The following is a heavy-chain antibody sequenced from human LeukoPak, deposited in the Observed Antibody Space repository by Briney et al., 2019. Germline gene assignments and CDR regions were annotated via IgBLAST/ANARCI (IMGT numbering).Heavy chain of an antibody. V-gene: IGHV3-48*01. Sequence: GGSLRLSCAASGFTFSSYSMNWVRQAPGKGLEWVSYISSSSSTIYYADSVKGRFTISRDNSKNTLYLQMNSLRAGDTAVYYCAKVGLKWELLGYYYYGMDVWGQGTTVTVSS. CDR3: AKVGLKWELLGYYYYGMDV. CDR2: ISSSSSTI. D-gene: IGHD1-26*01. J-gene: IGHJ6*02. CDR1: GFTFSSYS.